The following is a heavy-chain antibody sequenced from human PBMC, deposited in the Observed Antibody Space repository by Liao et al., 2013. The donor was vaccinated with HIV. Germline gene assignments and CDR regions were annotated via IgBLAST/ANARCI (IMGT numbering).Heavy chain of an antibody. D-gene: IGHD3-10*01. CDR2: IYGSGTT. J-gene: IGHJ3*02. CDR3: ARDRGGDFIDGAFDI. Sequence: QLQLQESGSGLVKPSQTLSLTCAVSGASISTGDYSWSWIRQPPGKGLEWIGYIYGSGTTHYPLSLRTRVTMSVDRSKNLFSLKLTSVTAADTAVYYCARDRGGDFIDGAFDIWGQGTLVTVSS. V-gene: IGHV4-30-2*01. CDR1: GASISTGDYS.